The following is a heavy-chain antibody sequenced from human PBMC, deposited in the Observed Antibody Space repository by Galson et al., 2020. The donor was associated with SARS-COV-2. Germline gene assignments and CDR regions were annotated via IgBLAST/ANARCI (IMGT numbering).Heavy chain of an antibody. CDR1: GYRFTTYW. Sequence: HGESLKISCKGSGYRFTTYWIGWVRQMPGKGLEWMGIIYPGDSESRFSPSFQGQVNISADKSISTAYLQWSSLKASDTAMYYCARGREGGMGRDFDYWGQGTLVTVSS. CDR3: ARGREGGMGRDFDY. CDR2: IYPGDSES. J-gene: IGHJ4*02. D-gene: IGHD3-10*01. V-gene: IGHV5-51*01.